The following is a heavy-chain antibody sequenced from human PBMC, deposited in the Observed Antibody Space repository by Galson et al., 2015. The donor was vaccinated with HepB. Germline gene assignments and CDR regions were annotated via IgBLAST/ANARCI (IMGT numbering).Heavy chain of an antibody. J-gene: IGHJ4*02. V-gene: IGHV4-39*01. CDR1: GGSISSSSYY. Sequence: SETLSLTCTVSGGSISSSSYYWVWIRQPPGKGLEWIGSIYFSGGTYYNPSLKSRVTISVDTSKNQFSLNLSSVSAADTALYYCATPIEVRGGSYLSWGQGTLVTVSS. CDR2: IYFSGGT. D-gene: IGHD1-26*01. CDR3: ATPIEVRGGSYLS.